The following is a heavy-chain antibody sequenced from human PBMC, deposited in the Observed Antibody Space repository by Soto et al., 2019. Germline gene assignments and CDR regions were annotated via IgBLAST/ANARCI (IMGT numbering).Heavy chain of an antibody. Sequence: SETLSLTCTVSGGSISNYYWSWIRQPPGKGLEWIGYIHYSGNTKYNPSLKSRVTISVDTSKNQFSLKLSSVTAADTAVYYCARVRITMVRGVGYYMDVWGKGTTVTVSS. CDR3: ARVRITMVRGVGYYMDV. CDR2: IHYSGNT. J-gene: IGHJ6*03. CDR1: GGSISNYY. V-gene: IGHV4-59*12. D-gene: IGHD3-10*01.